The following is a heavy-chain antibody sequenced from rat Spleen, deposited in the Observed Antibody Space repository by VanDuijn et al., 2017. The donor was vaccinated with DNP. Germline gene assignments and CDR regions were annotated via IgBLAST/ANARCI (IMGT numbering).Heavy chain of an antibody. V-gene: IGHV5-29*01. CDR2: ISYDGSST. CDR3: ASPVGYFDY. Sequence: EVQLVESGGGLVQPGRSLKVVCVASGFTFSNHGMAWVRQAPTKGLEWVASISYDGSSTYYRDSVKGRFTISRDNEKSTLYLQMDSLRSEDTATYYCASPVGYFDYWGQGVMVTVSS. J-gene: IGHJ2*01. CDR1: GFTFSNHG.